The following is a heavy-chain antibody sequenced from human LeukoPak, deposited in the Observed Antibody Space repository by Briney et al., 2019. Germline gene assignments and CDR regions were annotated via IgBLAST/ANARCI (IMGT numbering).Heavy chain of an antibody. CDR3: AREGLGSSGLDAFDI. Sequence: SVKVSCKASGGTFSSYAISWVRQAPGQGLEWMGGIIPIFGTANYAQKFQGRVTITADESTSSAYMELSSLRSEDTAVYYCAREGLGSSGLDAFDIWGQGTMVTVSS. CDR2: IIPIFGTA. V-gene: IGHV1-69*13. CDR1: GGTFSSYA. J-gene: IGHJ3*02. D-gene: IGHD3-22*01.